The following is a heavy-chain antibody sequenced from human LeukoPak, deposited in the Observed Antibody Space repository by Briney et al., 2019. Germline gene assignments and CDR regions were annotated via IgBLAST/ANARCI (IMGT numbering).Heavy chain of an antibody. CDR1: GFTFSSYA. CDR3: AKDTVDDFWSGYYKDWFDP. Sequence: VPLGGSLRLSCAASGFTFSSYAMSWVRQAPGKGLEWVSAISGSGGSTYYADSVKGRFTISRDNSKNTLYLQMNSLRAEDTAVYYCAKDTVDDFWSGYYKDWFDPWGQGTLVTVSS. D-gene: IGHD3-3*01. V-gene: IGHV3-23*01. J-gene: IGHJ5*02. CDR2: ISGSGGST.